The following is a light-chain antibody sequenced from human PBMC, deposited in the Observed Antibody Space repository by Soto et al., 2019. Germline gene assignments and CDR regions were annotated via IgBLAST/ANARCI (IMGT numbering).Light chain of an antibody. CDR2: DVT. CDR1: SSDVNTYNY. Sequence: QSALTQPRSVSGSPGQSVTISCTGDSSDVNTYNYVSWYQQQPGKAPKLLILDVTERPSGVPDRFSGSKSGNTASLTISGLQAEDEADYFCCSYAGTYTHYVFGTGTKVTVL. V-gene: IGLV2-11*01. J-gene: IGLJ1*01. CDR3: CSYAGTYTHYV.